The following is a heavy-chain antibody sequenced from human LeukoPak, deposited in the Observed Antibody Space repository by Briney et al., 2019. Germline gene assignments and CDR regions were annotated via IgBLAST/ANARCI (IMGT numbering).Heavy chain of an antibody. CDR3: ARKAPKKGWFDP. Sequence: SESLSLTCTVSGGSNNSYYWSWIRQPPGKGLEWIGYTHPSGNTNYSPSLKSRVTISIDMSRNQFSLKLSSVTAADTAVYYCARKAPKKGWFDPWGQGTLVTVSS. V-gene: IGHV4-4*09. CDR2: THPSGNT. J-gene: IGHJ5*02. CDR1: GGSNNSYY.